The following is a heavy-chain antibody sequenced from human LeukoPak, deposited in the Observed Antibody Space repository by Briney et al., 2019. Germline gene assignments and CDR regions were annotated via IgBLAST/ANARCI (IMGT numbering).Heavy chain of an antibody. CDR1: GFTFSGYW. V-gene: IGHV3-7*01. Sequence: PGGSLRLSCAASGFTFSGYWMSWVRQAPGKGLEWVANIKQDGSEKYYVDSVKGRFTISRDNAKNSLYLQMNSLRAEDTAVYYCARTTSGATFSDYYYYHMDVWGKGTTVTVSS. D-gene: IGHD1-26*01. CDR2: IKQDGSEK. CDR3: ARTTSGATFSDYYYYHMDV. J-gene: IGHJ6*03.